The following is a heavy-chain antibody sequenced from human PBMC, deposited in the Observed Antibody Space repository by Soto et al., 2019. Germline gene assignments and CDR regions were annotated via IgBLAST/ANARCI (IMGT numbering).Heavy chain of an antibody. CDR2: ISAYNGNT. D-gene: IGHD5-12*01. V-gene: IGHV1-18*01. Sequence: ASVKVSCKASGYTFTSYDINWVRQAPGQGLEWMGWISAYNGNTNYAQKLQGRVTMTTDTSTSTAYMELRSLRSDDTAVYYCARGPRGYSGYKFDYWGQGTLVTVSS. J-gene: IGHJ4*02. CDR3: ARGPRGYSGYKFDY. CDR1: GYTFTSYD.